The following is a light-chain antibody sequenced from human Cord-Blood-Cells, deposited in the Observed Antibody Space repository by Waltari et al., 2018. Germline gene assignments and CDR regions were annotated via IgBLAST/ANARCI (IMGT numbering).Light chain of an antibody. V-gene: IGKV3-11*01. CDR2: DAS. CDR1: QSFRSY. Sequence: EIVLTQSPATLSLSPGERANLSCRARQSFRSYLAWYQQKPGQAPRLLIYDASNRATGIPARFSGSVSGTDFTLTISSLEPEDFAVYYCQQRSNWPPLTFGGGTKVEIK. J-gene: IGKJ4*01. CDR3: QQRSNWPPLT.